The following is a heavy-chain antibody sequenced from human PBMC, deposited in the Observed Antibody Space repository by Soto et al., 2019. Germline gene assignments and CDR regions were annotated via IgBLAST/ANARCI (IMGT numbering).Heavy chain of an antibody. CDR1: GFTFSSYS. CDR2: ISSSSSTI. V-gene: IGHV3-48*01. Sequence: GGSLRLSCAASGFTFSSYSMNWVRQAPGKGLEWVSYISSSSSTIYYADSVKGRFTISRDNAKNSLYLQMNSLRAEDTAVYYCAREPQYYDFWSGYYTGGFDYWGQGTLVTVSS. J-gene: IGHJ4*02. D-gene: IGHD3-3*01. CDR3: AREPQYYDFWSGYYTGGFDY.